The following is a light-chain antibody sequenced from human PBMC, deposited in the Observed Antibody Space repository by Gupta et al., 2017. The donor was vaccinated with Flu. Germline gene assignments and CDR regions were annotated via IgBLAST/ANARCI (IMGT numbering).Light chain of an antibody. J-gene: IGKJ1*01. CDR1: QSVSSSY. Sequence: ETVLTQSPGTLSLSPGERATLSCRASQSVSSSYLAWYQQKPGQAPRLLIYGASSRATGVPDRFSGSGSGTEFTLTISRREPEDFAVYYCQHEGSSPMTFGQGTKVEIK. CDR2: GAS. CDR3: QHEGSSPMT. V-gene: IGKV3-20*01.